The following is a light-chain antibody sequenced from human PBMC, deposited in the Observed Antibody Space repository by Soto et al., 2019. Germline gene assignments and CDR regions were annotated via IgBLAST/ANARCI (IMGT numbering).Light chain of an antibody. V-gene: IGKV2-24*01. CDR3: WQATHYPPYT. CDR2: GVS. Sequence: VMTQTPLSSPVTLGQPASISCRSSQSLVHGDGTTYLNWLHQRPGQPPRLLIYGVSNRFSGGLARLSGGGAGTDFALQISRVEAEEVVIYYCWQATHYPPYTFGQGTKLEI. J-gene: IGKJ2*01. CDR1: QSLVHGDGTTY.